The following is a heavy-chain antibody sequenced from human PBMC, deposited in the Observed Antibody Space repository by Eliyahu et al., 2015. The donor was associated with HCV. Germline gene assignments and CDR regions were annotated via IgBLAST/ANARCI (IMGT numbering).Heavy chain of an antibody. V-gene: IGHV4-34*01. J-gene: IGHJ5*02. Sequence: GLEWIGEINHSGSTNYNPSLKSRVTISVDTSKNQFSLKLSSVTAADTAVYYCARVVRIFGVEFDPWGQGTLVTVSS. CDR2: INHSGST. CDR3: ARVVRIFGVEFDP. D-gene: IGHD3-3*01.